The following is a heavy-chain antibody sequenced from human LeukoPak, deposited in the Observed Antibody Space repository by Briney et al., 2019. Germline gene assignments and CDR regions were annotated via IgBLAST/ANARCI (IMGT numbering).Heavy chain of an antibody. Sequence: GGSLRLSCAASGFTFRRYNMIWVRQAPGEGLEWVSTIREGGGEKYYVDSVKGRFTISRDNAKNSLYLQMSSLRAEDTAVYDCARGGSWFAPWGQGTLVTVSS. CDR1: GFTFRRYN. CDR3: ARGGSWFAP. V-gene: IGHV3-7*01. J-gene: IGHJ5*02. D-gene: IGHD3-10*01. CDR2: IREGGGEK.